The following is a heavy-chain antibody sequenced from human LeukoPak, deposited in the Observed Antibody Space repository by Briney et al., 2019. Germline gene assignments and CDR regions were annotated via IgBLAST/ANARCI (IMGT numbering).Heavy chain of an antibody. D-gene: IGHD6-6*01. CDR1: GGSISSSSYY. J-gene: IGHJ3*02. CDR2: IYHSGST. Sequence: SETLSLTCTVSGGSISSSSYYWSWIRQPPGKGLEWIGYIYHSGSTYYNPSLKSRVTISVDRSKNQFSLKLSSVTAADTAVYYCARGLAARRNAFDIWGQGTMVTVSS. CDR3: ARGLAARRNAFDI. V-gene: IGHV4-30-2*01.